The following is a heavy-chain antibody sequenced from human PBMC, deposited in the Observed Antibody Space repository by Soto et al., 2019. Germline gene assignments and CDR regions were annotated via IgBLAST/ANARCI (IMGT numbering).Heavy chain of an antibody. J-gene: IGHJ6*02. V-gene: IGHV4-28*01. CDR3: ARSEVTGTTVRVYGVDV. D-gene: IGHD1-1*01. CDR1: GYSITNGNW. Sequence: QVQLQESGPGLVKPSDTLSLTCAVSGYSITNGNWWDWIRQPPGKGLEWIGYIYHHGSTFSNPSLKSRVTMSAETSKNQFSLKLSSVTAVDTAVYYCARSEVTGTTVRVYGVDVWGQGTTVTVSS. CDR2: IYHHGST.